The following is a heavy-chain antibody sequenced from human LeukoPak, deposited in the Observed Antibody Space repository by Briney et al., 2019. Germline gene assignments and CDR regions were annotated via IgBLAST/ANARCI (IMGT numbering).Heavy chain of an antibody. J-gene: IGHJ4*02. CDR1: GYTFNSYG. CDR2: ISAYNGNT. V-gene: IGHV1-18*01. CDR3: AREGYCSGGSCYPDFDY. D-gene: IGHD2-15*01. Sequence: ASVKVSCKASGYTFNSYGISWVRQAPGQGLEWMGWISAYNGNTNYAQKLQGRVTMTTDTSTSTAYMELRSLRSDDTAVYYCAREGYCSGGSCYPDFDYWGQGTLVTVFS.